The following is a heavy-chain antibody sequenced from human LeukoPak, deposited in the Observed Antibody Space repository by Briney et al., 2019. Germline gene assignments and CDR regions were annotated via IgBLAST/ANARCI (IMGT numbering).Heavy chain of an antibody. CDR1: GYTFKSYG. J-gene: IGHJ4*02. CDR3: AREGGIVGALDY. CDR2: IKAYNGDT. D-gene: IGHD1-26*01. Sequence: ASVKVSCKASGYTFKSYGITWVRQAPGQGLEWMGWIKAYNGDTNYAQKLQGRVTMTTDTSTSTAYMELRSLRSDDTAVYYCAREGGIVGALDYWGQGTLVTASS. V-gene: IGHV1-18*01.